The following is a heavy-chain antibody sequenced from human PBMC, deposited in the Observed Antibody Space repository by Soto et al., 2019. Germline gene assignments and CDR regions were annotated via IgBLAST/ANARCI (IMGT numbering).Heavy chain of an antibody. Sequence: SLRLSCEVSGFNFSTYDMHWVRQAPGQGLEWVAVISYDGSKKYYAESVKGRFSISRDNSKNTLYLQMNSLRAEDTAVYYCAKDLYSGYDYSVADAFDIWGQGTMVTVSS. J-gene: IGHJ3*02. V-gene: IGHV3-30*18. CDR3: AKDLYSGYDYSVADAFDI. CDR1: GFNFSTYD. D-gene: IGHD5-12*01. CDR2: ISYDGSKK.